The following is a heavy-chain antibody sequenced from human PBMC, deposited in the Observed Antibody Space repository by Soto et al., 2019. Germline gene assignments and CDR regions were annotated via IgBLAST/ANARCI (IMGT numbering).Heavy chain of an antibody. CDR2: IKEDGSEA. J-gene: IGHJ6*02. D-gene: IGHD3-16*01. CDR3: ARDWGAPGRGSALGYYYHFGMDV. Sequence: EVQLVESGGGLVQPGGSLRLSCAASGFTFSTDWMNWVRQAPGKGLEWVANIKEDGSEAYYVDSVKGRFTISRENAKNSLYLDMNSLRGEDTAVYYCARDWGAPGRGSALGYYYHFGMDVWGQGTTVTVPS. CDR1: GFTFSTDW. V-gene: IGHV3-7*05.